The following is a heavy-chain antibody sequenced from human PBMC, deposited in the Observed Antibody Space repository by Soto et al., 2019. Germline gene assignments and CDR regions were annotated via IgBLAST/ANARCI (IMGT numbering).Heavy chain of an antibody. CDR1: GDSIISSDFN. Sequence: SETLSLTCTVSGDSIISSDFNWGWVRQPPGKGLEWIGSIFYLGSSYYNPSLKSRVTMSVDTSKNQFSLRLRSVTAADTALYFCARHSLALRKNNWFDPWGQGIMVTVSS. D-gene: IGHD3-3*02. J-gene: IGHJ5*02. CDR3: ARHSLALRKNNWFDP. CDR2: IFYLGSS. V-gene: IGHV4-39*01.